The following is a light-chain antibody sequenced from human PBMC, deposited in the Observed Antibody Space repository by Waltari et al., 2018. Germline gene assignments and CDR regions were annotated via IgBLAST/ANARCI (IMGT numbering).Light chain of an antibody. V-gene: IGLV2-14*01. CDR1: SSDVGGYNY. Sequence: QSALTQPASVSGSPGQSITISCTGTSSDVGGYNYASWYQQHPGKAPKLMLYEVSNRPSGVSNRFSGSKSGNTASLTISGLQAEDEADYYCSSYTSSSTVVFGGGTKLTVL. CDR3: SSYTSSSTVV. J-gene: IGLJ2*01. CDR2: EVS.